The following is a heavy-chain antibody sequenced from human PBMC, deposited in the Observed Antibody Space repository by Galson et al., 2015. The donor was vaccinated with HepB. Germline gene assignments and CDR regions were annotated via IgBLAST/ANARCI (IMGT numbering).Heavy chain of an antibody. V-gene: IGHV3-23*01. CDR3: AREMLIAAPAAFDY. CDR1: GFTFSYYA. J-gene: IGHJ4*02. D-gene: IGHD2-8*01. Sequence: SLRLSCAASGFTFSYYAMSWVRQAPGKGLEWVSAITPSGDNTYSADSVKGRFTISRDNSRNIVSLEMDNLGAGDAAIYYCAREMLIAAPAAFDYWGRGALVSVSS. CDR2: ITPSGDNT.